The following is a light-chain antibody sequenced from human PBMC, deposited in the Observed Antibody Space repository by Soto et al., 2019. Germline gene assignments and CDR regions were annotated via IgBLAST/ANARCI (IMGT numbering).Light chain of an antibody. CDR3: QKYNRYQWT. CDR1: ESVNSW. J-gene: IGKJ1*01. CDR2: KVS. Sequence: QLPPSTSSLSSSVGDMFHITGRASESVNSWLAWYQQKPGKDHKFLIYKVSSLQSGVPSRFSGSGSGTEFTLTISSLQPDDFANYYCQKYNRYQWTCGKGTTVDIK. V-gene: IGKV1-5*03.